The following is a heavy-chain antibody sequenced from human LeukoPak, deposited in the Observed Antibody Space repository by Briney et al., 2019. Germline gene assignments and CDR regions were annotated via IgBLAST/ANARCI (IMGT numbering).Heavy chain of an antibody. Sequence: SGGSLRLSCAASGFTFDDYGMSWVRQAPGKGQEWVSGINWNGGSTGYADSVKGRFTISRDNAKNSLYLQMNSLRAEDTALYYCARRKDGYNYMDVGAKGTRVPVSS. CDR3: ARRKDGYNYMDV. CDR1: GFTFDDYG. V-gene: IGHV3-20*04. J-gene: IGHJ6*03. CDR2: INWNGGST. D-gene: IGHD5-24*01.